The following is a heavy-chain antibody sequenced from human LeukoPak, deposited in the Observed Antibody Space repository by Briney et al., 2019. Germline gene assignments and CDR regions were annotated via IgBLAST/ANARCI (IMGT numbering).Heavy chain of an antibody. V-gene: IGHV4-34*01. CDR1: GGSFSGYY. CDR3: ARVLRGYSYGNQDY. Sequence: PSETLSLTCAVYGGSFSGYYWSWIRQPPGKGLEWIGESNHSGSTNYNPSLKSRVTISVDTSKNQFSLKLSSVTAADTAVYYCARVLRGYSYGNQDYWGQGTLVTVSS. CDR2: SNHSGST. D-gene: IGHD5-18*01. J-gene: IGHJ4*02.